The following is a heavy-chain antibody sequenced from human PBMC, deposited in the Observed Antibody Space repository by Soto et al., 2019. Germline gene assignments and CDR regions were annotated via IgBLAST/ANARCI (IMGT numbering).Heavy chain of an antibody. D-gene: IGHD2-2*02. CDR3: ARDPQVRGYCSSTSCYKGGAFDI. V-gene: IGHV4-31*03. J-gene: IGHJ3*02. CDR1: GGSISSGGYY. CDR2: IYYSGST. Sequence: PSETLSLTCTVSGGSISSGGYYWSWIRQHPGKGLEWIGYIYYSGSTYYNPSLKSRVTISVETSKNQFSLKLSSVTAADTAVYYCARDPQVRGYCSSTSCYKGGAFDIWGQGPMVTVSS.